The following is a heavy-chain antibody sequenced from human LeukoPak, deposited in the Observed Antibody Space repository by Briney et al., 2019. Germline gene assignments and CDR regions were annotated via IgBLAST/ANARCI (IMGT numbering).Heavy chain of an antibody. D-gene: IGHD4-23*01. CDR1: GDSISSGGYY. CDR2: IYYSGST. Sequence: PSETLSLTCTVAGDSISSGGYYWNWIRQHPGKGLEWIGYIYYSGSTYYNPSLKSRVTISVDTSKNQFSLNLSSVTAADTAVYYCARDLRYGGNSRPVLAWDYWGQGTLVTVSS. V-gene: IGHV4-31*03. CDR3: ARDLRYGGNSRPVLAWDY. J-gene: IGHJ4*02.